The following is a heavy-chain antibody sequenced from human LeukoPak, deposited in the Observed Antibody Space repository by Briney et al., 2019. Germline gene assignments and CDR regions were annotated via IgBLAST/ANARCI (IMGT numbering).Heavy chain of an antibody. CDR2: IKEDGTET. CDR1: GFMFSSNW. D-gene: IGHD5-24*01. V-gene: IGHV3-7*03. CDR3: AKEGRSLQTY. J-gene: IGHJ4*02. Sequence: PGGSLRLSCAASGFMFSSNWMSWVRLAPGKGLEWVANIKEDGTETCYVDSVKGRFTISRDNAKNLLYLQMNSLRVEDTAVYYCAKEGRSLQTYWGQGTLVTVSS.